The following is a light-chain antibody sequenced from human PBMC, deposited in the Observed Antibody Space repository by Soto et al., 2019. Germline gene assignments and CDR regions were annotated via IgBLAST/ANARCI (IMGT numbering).Light chain of an antibody. CDR1: QSVSSNL. V-gene: IGKV3-20*01. CDR3: QQYGSSRRT. CDR2: GAT. J-gene: IGKJ1*01. Sequence: EIVLTQSPGTLSLSPGERATLSCRASQSVSSNLLAWYQHKPGQAPRLLIYGATNRATGIPDRFSGSGSGTDFTLTISRLEPEDFAVYYCQQYGSSRRTFGQGTKVEIK.